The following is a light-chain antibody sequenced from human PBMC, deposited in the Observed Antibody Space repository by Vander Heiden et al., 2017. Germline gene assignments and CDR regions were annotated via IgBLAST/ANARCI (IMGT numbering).Light chain of an antibody. CDR3: QQYYSYPPRT. J-gene: IGKJ1*01. CDR1: QGISSY. CDR2: AAS. Sequence: AIRMTQSPSSFSASTGARVTITCRASQGISSYLAWYQQKPGKAPKLLIYAASTLQSGVPSRFSGSGSGTDFTLTISCLQSEDFATYYCQQYYSYPPRTFGQGTKVEIK. V-gene: IGKV1-8*01.